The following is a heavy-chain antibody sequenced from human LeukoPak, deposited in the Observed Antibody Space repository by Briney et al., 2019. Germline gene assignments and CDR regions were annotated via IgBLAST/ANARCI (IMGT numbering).Heavy chain of an antibody. Sequence: GGSLRLSCAASGFTFSTYWMSWVRQAPGKGLEWVANIRQDGSAKYYLDSVKGRFTISRDNAKNSPYLQMNSLRAEDTAVYSCTRDRQGPKLYEMHVWGQGTTVTVSS. D-gene: IGHD3-10*01. CDR2: IRQDGSAK. CDR1: GFTFSTYW. V-gene: IGHV3-7*01. CDR3: TRDRQGPKLYEMHV. J-gene: IGHJ6*02.